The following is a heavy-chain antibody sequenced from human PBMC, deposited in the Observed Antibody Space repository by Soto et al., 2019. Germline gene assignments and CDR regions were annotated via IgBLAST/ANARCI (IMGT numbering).Heavy chain of an antibody. D-gene: IGHD2-15*01. V-gene: IGHV3-7*05. CDR1: GFTFSSYW. J-gene: IGHJ4*02. Sequence: EVQLVESGGGLVQPGGSLRLSCAASGFTFSSYWISWVRQAPGKGLEWVANIKQDGSEKYYVDSVKGRFTLSRDNAKNSLYLQMNSVRAEDAAVYYCARGVGAADYWGQGPLVTVSS. CDR3: ARGVGAADY. CDR2: IKQDGSEK.